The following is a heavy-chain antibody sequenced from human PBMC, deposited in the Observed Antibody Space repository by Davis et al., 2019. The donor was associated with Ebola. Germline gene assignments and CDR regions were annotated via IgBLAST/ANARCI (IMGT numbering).Heavy chain of an antibody. CDR3: ASEGRGGYNYYAFDI. Sequence: ASVKVSCKASGYTFTSYYMHWVRQAPGQGLEWMGIINPSGGSTSYAQKFQGRVTMTRDTSTSTVYMELSSLRSEDTAGYYCASEGRGGYNYYAFDIWGQGTMVTVSS. D-gene: IGHD5-24*01. CDR2: INPSGGST. J-gene: IGHJ3*02. V-gene: IGHV1-46*01. CDR1: GYTFTSYY.